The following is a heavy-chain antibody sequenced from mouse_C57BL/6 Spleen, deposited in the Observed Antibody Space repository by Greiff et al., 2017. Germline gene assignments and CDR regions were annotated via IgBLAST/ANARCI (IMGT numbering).Heavy chain of an antibody. D-gene: IGHD1-1*01. Sequence: VMLVESGAELVKPGASVKISCKASGYAFSSYWMNWVKQRPGKGLEWIGQIYPGDGDTNYNGKFKGKATLTADKSSSTAYMQLSSLTSEDSAVYFCARTGNPAWFAYWGQGTLVTVSA. CDR3: ARTGNPAWFAY. J-gene: IGHJ3*01. CDR2: IYPGDGDT. V-gene: IGHV1-80*01. CDR1: GYAFSSYW.